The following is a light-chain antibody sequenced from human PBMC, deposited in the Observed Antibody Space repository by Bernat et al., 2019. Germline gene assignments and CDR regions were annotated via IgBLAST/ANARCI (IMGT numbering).Light chain of an antibody. CDR2: GNS. CDR1: SSNIGAGYD. J-gene: IGLJ1*01. Sequence: QSVLTQPPSVSGAPGQRVTISCTGSSSNIGAGYDVHWYHQLPGTDPKRLIYGNSNRPSGVPDRFSGSRSGTSASLAITGLQAEDEADYYCQSCDSSLSGSYVFGTGTKVTVL. V-gene: IGLV1-40*01. CDR3: QSCDSSLSGSYV.